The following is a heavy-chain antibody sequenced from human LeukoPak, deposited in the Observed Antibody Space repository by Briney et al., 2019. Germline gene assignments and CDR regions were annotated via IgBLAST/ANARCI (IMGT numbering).Heavy chain of an antibody. CDR1: GYTFTSYG. V-gene: IGHV1-18*01. D-gene: IGHD3-16*01. Sequence: ASVKVSCKASGYTFTSYGISWVRQAPGQGLEWMGWISAYNGNTNYAQKFQGRVTMTRNTSISTAYMELSSLRSEDTAVYYCARVGILRLGELNWFDPWGQGTLVTVSS. J-gene: IGHJ5*02. CDR3: ARVGILRLGELNWFDP. CDR2: ISAYNGNT.